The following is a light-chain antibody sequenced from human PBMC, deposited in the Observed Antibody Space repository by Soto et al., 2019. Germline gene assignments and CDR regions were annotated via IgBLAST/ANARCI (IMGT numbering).Light chain of an antibody. Sequence: DIQLTQSPSFLSASVGDRVTITCRASQDISSYVARYQQKPGKAPKLLIYAASTLQSGVPSRFSGSGSGTAFTLTISSLPPEDFATYYCQQLYNYPFTFGPGTKVDIK. V-gene: IGKV1-9*01. CDR1: QDISSY. CDR3: QQLYNYPFT. J-gene: IGKJ3*01. CDR2: AAS.